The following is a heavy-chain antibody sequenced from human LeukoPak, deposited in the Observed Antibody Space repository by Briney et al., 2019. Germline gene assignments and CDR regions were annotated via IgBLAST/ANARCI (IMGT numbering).Heavy chain of an antibody. D-gene: IGHD3-10*01. V-gene: IGHV4-59*01. CDR2: IYYSGST. CDR3: ARGWGRAGSYFFGFDY. J-gene: IGHJ4*02. CDR1: GGSISSYY. Sequence: PSETLSLTRKVSGGSISSYYWSWIRQPPGKGLEWIGYIYYSGSTNSNPSLKSRVTISVDTSKNQFSLKLSSVTAADTAVYYCARGWGRAGSYFFGFDYWGQGTLVTVSS.